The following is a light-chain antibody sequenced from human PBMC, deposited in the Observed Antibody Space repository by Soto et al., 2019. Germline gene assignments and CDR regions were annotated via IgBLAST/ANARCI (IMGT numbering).Light chain of an antibody. CDR3: QQYNNWPYT. CDR1: QSVSNN. Sequence: ERVMTQSPATLSVSPGERATLSCRASQSVSNNLAWYQQKPGQAPRLLISGASTRATGIPARFSGSGSGTEFTLTISSLQSEDFAVYYCQQYNNWPYTFGQGTKLEIK. J-gene: IGKJ2*01. CDR2: GAS. V-gene: IGKV3-15*01.